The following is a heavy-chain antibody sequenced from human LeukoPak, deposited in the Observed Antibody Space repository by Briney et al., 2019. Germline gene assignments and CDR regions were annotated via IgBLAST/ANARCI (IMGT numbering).Heavy chain of an antibody. CDR1: GLSRSFGGVG. CDR2: IYGDDNK. J-gene: IGHJ4*02. D-gene: IGHD2-2*01. CDR3: AHISHFRYDFDL. Sequence: SGPTLVIPTQTLTLTCTFSGLSRSFGGVGVAWIRQPPGKALEWLALIYGDDNKRYSPSLKSRLTITKDTSKNQVVLTMTNMDPVDTATYHCAHISHFRYDFDLWGQGTLVTVSS. V-gene: IGHV2-5*02.